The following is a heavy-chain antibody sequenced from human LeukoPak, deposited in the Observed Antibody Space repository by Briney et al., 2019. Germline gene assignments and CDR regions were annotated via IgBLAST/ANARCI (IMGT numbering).Heavy chain of an antibody. D-gene: IGHD2-8*02. CDR2: IYWDDDK. V-gene: IGHV2-5*02. Sequence: SGPTLVNPTQTLTLTCTFSGFSLTTSGVGVGWIRQPPGKALEWLALIYWDDDKRYSPSLKSRPTITKDTSKNQVVLTMTNMDPVDTATYYCAHRPAYQTGGGAFDTWGQGAMVTVSS. CDR1: GFSLTTSGVG. CDR3: AHRPAYQTGGGAFDT. J-gene: IGHJ3*02.